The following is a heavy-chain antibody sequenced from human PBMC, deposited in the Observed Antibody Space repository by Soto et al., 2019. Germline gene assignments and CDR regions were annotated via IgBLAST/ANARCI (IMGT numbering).Heavy chain of an antibody. J-gene: IGHJ4*02. CDR2: ISGSGGST. CDR1: GFTSSDHY. CDR3: AKDRGYSYGWDYFDY. D-gene: IGHD5-18*01. Sequence: PGGSLRLSCVASGFTSSDHYMSWVRQAPGKGLEWVSAISGSGGSTYYADSVKGRFTISRDNSKNTLYLQMNSLRAEDTAVYYCAKDRGYSYGWDYFDYWGQGTLVTSP. V-gene: IGHV3-23*01.